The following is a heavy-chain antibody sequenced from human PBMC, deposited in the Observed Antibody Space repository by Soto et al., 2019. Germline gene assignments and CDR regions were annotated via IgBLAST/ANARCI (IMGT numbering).Heavy chain of an antibody. CDR1: GGSIISRSYY. CDR3: ARMAIAVAGLGFDY. J-gene: IGHJ4*02. Sequence: QLQLQESGPGLVKPSETLSLTCTVSGGSIISRSYYWGWIRLPPGKGLEWIGNIYYSGSTYYNPSLKSRVTISVDTSKNQFSLKLSSVTAADTAVYYCARMAIAVAGLGFDYWGQGTLVTASS. CDR2: IYYSGST. V-gene: IGHV4-39*01. D-gene: IGHD6-19*01.